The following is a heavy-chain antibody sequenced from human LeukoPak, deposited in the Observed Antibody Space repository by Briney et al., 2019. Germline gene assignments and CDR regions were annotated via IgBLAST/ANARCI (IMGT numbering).Heavy chain of an antibody. V-gene: IGHV3-20*04. J-gene: IGHJ4*02. D-gene: IGHD1-26*01. CDR1: GFTFDDYA. CDR3: ARSRLVGAHDY. CDR2: INWNGGST. Sequence: GGSLRLSCAASGFTFDDYAMGWVRQVPGKGLEWVSGINWNGGSTGYADSVKGRFTISTDNAKNTVFLQMNSLRPEDTAVYYCARSRLVGAHDYWGQGTLVTVSS.